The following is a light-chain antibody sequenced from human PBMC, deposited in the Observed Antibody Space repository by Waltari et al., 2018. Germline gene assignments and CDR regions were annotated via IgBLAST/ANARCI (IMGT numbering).Light chain of an antibody. CDR3: QQFDSLPWT. CDR2: DAS. CDR1: QDITNY. V-gene: IGKV1-33*01. Sequence: DIQMTQSPSSLSASVGDRVTITCQASQDITNYLNWYQQKPGKAPKVVIYDASNLETGVPSRFSGTGSETDFTLTISSLQPEDIGTYYCQQFDSLPWTFGQGTKVEIK. J-gene: IGKJ1*01.